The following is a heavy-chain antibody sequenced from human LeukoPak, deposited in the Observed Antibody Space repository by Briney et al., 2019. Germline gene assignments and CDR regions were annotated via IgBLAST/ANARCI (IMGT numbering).Heavy chain of an antibody. D-gene: IGHD3-10*01. CDR3: ARAIRGSKIASRYYFYYMDI. CDR1: GGSISSGGYS. Sequence: PSETLSLTCAVSGGSISSGGYSWSWIRQPPWKGLEWIGYIYYSGSTYYNPSLKSRVTISVDTSKNQFSLKLSSATAADTAVYYCARAIRGSKIASRYYFYYMDIWGKGTTVTVSS. J-gene: IGHJ6*03. V-gene: IGHV4-30-4*07. CDR2: IYYSGST.